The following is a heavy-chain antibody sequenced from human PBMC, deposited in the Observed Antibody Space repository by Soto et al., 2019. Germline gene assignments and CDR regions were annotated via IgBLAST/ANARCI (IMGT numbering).Heavy chain of an antibody. J-gene: IGHJ4*02. CDR3: ASGGSGYVWFNQF. Sequence: QEQLVQSGAEVKKSGSSVKVSCKDTGGLFSSYAVSWVREAPGQGLEWMGGIIPVFDTVYYAQKFQGRVTITADDSTNTTNMEPSSLTSEDTAMYYCASGGSGYVWFNQFWGQRALVTVSS. V-gene: IGHV1-69*01. CDR2: IIPVFDTV. CDR1: GGLFSSYA. D-gene: IGHD3-22*01.